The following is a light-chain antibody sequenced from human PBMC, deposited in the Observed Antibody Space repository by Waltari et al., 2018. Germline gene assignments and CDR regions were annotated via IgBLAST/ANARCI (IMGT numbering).Light chain of an antibody. CDR3: QQYNSYSA. CDR1: QSISSW. J-gene: IGKJ1*01. Sequence: DIQMTQSPSTLSASVGDRVTITCRASQSISSWLAWYQQKQGKAPKLLIYDASSLESGVPSRFSGSGSGTEFTLTISSLQPDDFATYYCQQYNSYSAFGQGTKVEIK. V-gene: IGKV1-5*01. CDR2: DAS.